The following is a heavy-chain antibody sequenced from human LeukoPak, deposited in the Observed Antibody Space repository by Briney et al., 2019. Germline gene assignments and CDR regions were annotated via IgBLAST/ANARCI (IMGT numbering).Heavy chain of an antibody. CDR2: ISGSGNGFSI. V-gene: IGHV3-64D*06. D-gene: IGHD3-16*01. CDR1: GFVFSIYT. CDR3: VKDFGRVRGTPDS. Sequence: GGSLRLSCSASGFVFSIYTMYWVRQTPGKGPEYVSTISGSGNGFSIYYADSVKGRFTISRDDSKSILYLQMNGLRSEDTAVYYCVKDFGRVRGTPDSWGQGTLVTVSS. J-gene: IGHJ4*02.